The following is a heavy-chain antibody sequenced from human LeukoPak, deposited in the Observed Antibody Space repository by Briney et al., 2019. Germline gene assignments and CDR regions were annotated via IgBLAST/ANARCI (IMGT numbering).Heavy chain of an antibody. D-gene: IGHD3-16*02. CDR3: AKGGNYDYVWGSYRRLYYFDY. CDR2: ISGSGGST. CDR1: GFTFSSYA. Sequence: GGSLRLSCAASGFTFSSYAMRWVGQAPGKGLEWVSTISGSGGSTYYADSVKGRFTISRDNSKNTLYLQMNSLRAEDTAVYYCAKGGNYDYVWGSYRRLYYFDYWGQGTLVTVSS. V-gene: IGHV3-23*01. J-gene: IGHJ4*02.